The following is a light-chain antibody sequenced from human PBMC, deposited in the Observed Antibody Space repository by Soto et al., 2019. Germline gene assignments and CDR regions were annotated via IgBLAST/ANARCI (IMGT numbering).Light chain of an antibody. CDR3: QQLNSYPFT. Sequence: IQMTQSPSSLSSSVGYRFTITCRASQGISSSLAWYQQKPGKAPKLLIYAASTLQSGVPSRFSGSGSGTDFSLTISTLQPEDFATYYCQQLNSYPFTFGQGTRLEIK. J-gene: IGKJ5*01. CDR2: AAS. V-gene: IGKV1-9*01. CDR1: QGISSS.